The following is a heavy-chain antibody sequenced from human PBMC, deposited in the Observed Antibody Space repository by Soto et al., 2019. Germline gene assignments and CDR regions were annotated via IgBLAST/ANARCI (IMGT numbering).Heavy chain of an antibody. CDR3: ARDRETDSWPSGAFDP. CDR1: GGSISSGGYY. CDR2: IYYSGST. Sequence: PSETLSLTCTVSGGSISSGGYYWSWIRQHPGKGLEWIGYIYYSGSTYYNPSLKSRVTISVDMSKNQFSLKLSSVTAADTAVYYCARDRETDSWPSGAFDPWGQGTLVTVSS. J-gene: IGHJ5*02. D-gene: IGHD3-16*01. V-gene: IGHV4-31*03.